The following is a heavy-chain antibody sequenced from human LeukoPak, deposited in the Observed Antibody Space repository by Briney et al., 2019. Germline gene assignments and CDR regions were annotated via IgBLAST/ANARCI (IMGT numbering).Heavy chain of an antibody. V-gene: IGHV4-59*03. J-gene: IGHJ2*01. D-gene: IGHD4-17*01. Sequence: PSETLSLTCTVSGGSISSYYRSWIRQPPGKGLEWIGYISYSGETKYSPSLKRRVTISGDRSKNTFSLRMTSVTAADTAVYFCAKSHPAVTTTDWYFDLWGRGTLVTVSS. CDR3: AKSHPAVTTTDWYFDL. CDR2: ISYSGET. CDR1: GGSISSYY.